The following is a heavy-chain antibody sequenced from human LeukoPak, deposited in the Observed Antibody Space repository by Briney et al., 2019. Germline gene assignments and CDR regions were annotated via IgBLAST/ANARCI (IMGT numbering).Heavy chain of an antibody. J-gene: IGHJ6*02. CDR3: ARGGDYGDYNTYYYYGMDV. CDR2: IYYSGST. Sequence: SETLSLTCTVSGGSISSYYWSWIRQRPGKGLEGIGYIYYSGSTNYNPSLKSRVTISVDTSKNQFSLKLSSVTAADTAVYYCARGGDYGDYNTYYYYGMDVWGQGTTVTVSS. CDR1: GGSISSYY. V-gene: IGHV4-59*01. D-gene: IGHD4-17*01.